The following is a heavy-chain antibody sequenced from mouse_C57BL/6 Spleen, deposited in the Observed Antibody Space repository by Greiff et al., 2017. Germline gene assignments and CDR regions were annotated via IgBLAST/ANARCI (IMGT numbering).Heavy chain of an antibody. Sequence: QVQLKQPGAELVKPGASVKLSCKASGYTFTSYWMHWVKQRPGRGLEWIGRIDPNSGGTKYNEKFKSKATLTVDKPSSTAYMQLSSLTSEDSAVYYCARENPRDGVFDYWGQGTTLTVSS. D-gene: IGHD3-3*01. CDR2: IDPNSGGT. CDR3: ARENPRDGVFDY. V-gene: IGHV1-72*01. J-gene: IGHJ2*01. CDR1: GYTFTSYW.